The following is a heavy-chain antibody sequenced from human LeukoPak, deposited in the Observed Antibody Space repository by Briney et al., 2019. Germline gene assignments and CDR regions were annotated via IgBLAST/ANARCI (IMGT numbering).Heavy chain of an antibody. Sequence: GSLRLSCTASGFTFGDYAMSWFRQAPGKGLEWVGFIRSKAYGGTTEYAASVKGRFTISRDDSKSIAYLQMNSLKTEDTAVYSCTRDRLGYNYRTNWLDPWGQGTLVTVSS. V-gene: IGHV3-49*03. CDR3: TRDRLGYNYRTNWLDP. CDR1: GFTFGDYA. J-gene: IGHJ5*02. CDR2: IRSKAYGGTT. D-gene: IGHD5-18*01.